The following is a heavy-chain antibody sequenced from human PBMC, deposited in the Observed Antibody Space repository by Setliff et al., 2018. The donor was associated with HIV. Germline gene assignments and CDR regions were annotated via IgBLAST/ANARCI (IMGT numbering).Heavy chain of an antibody. J-gene: IGHJ6*03. Sequence: SETLSLTCAVYGGSFSGYYWSWIRQPPGKGLEWIGEIDHSGSTNYNASLETRVTISVDTSKNQFSLKLSSVTAADTAVYYCAKGVAGLQYYYYYMDVWGKGTTVTVS. CDR3: AKGVAGLQYYYYYMDV. V-gene: IGHV4-34*01. CDR1: GGSFSGYY. CDR2: IDHSGST. D-gene: IGHD6-19*01.